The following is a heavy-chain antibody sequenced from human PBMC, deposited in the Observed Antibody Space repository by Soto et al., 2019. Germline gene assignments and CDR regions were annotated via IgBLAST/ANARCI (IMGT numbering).Heavy chain of an antibody. CDR2: ISGNGEVI. D-gene: IGHD4-17*01. CDR1: GFTFRDYY. J-gene: IGHJ4*02. V-gene: IGHV3-11*01. CDR3: ARDVDADFRTDFDY. Sequence: PGLLMRHSCAASGFTFRDYYIHWIRRNQGKGLEWISYISGNGEVIQYAASARGRFTISRDNAENSVYLEMESLRDEDTALYYCARDVDADFRTDFDYWGRGTLVTVSS.